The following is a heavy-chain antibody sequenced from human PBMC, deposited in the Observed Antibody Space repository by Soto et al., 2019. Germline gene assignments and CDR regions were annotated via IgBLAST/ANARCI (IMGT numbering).Heavy chain of an antibody. CDR1: GFTFSSYG. Sequence: PGGSLRLSCAASGFTFSSYGMHWVRQAPGKGLEWVAVISYDGNNKYYADSVKGRFTISRDNSKNTLYLQINSLRAEDTAVYYCAKDRLTVVPAAIPVHWGQGTLVTVSS. CDR2: ISYDGNNK. V-gene: IGHV3-30*18. D-gene: IGHD2-2*02. CDR3: AKDRLTVVPAAIPVH. J-gene: IGHJ4*02.